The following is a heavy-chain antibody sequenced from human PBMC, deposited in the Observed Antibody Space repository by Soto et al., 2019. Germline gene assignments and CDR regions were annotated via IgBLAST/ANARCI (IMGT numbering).Heavy chain of an antibody. V-gene: IGHV4-31*03. J-gene: IGHJ5*02. CDR3: GRDLTSSANCFDP. CDR2: TYHTGKT. D-gene: IGHD6-19*01. CDR1: GGSPISGGYY. Sequence: QVQLQESGPGLVKASQTLSLTCTVSGGSPISGGYYWCWIRQHPGKGLEWIGYTYHTGKTYYNPSLESRVTTSINTSKKLYSLRLTSVTAAATAIYYCGRDLTSSANCFDPWGQGMLVSVSS.